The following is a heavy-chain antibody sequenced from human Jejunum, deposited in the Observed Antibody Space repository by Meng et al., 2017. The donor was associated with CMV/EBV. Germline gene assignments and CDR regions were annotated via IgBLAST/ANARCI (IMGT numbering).Heavy chain of an antibody. V-gene: IGHV3-9*01. D-gene: IGHD3-3*01. CDR1: FSLDDYA. Sequence: FSLDDYALHWVRQAPGKGLEWVSGISWNSDRIDYADSVKGRFTISRDNVKNFLFLEMNSLRPEDTAFYYCAKSLSPYDFWSGTDFWGQGTLVTVSS. CDR3: AKSLSPYDFWSGTDF. J-gene: IGHJ4*02. CDR2: ISWNSDRI.